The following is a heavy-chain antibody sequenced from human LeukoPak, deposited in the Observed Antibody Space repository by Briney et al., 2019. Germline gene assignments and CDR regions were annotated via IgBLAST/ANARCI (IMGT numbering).Heavy chain of an antibody. J-gene: IGHJ6*02. CDR1: GYTFTGYY. CDR2: INPNSGGT. D-gene: IGHD5-12*01. Sequence: ASVXVXCKASGYTFTGYYMHWVRQAPGQGLXWMXWINPNSGGTNYAQKFQGWVTMTRDTSISTAYMELSRLRSDDTAVYYCARGSGSGYVQRVYYYGMDVWGQGTTVTVSS. CDR3: ARGSGSGYVQRVYYYGMDV. V-gene: IGHV1-2*04.